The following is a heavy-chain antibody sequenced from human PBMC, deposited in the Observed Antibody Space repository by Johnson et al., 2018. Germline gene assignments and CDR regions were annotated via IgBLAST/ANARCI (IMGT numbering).Heavy chain of an antibody. CDR1: GFTFSSYG. CDR3: EKDRGIAAAGSPDDAFDI. J-gene: IGHJ3*02. CDR2: ISYDGSNK. V-gene: IGHV3-30*18. D-gene: IGHD6-13*01. Sequence: QVQLVESGGGVVQPGRSLRLSCAASGFTFSSYGMHWVRQAPGKGLEWVAVISYDGSNKYYADSVKGRFTISRDNSKNTLYLQMNSLRAEDTAVYYCEKDRGIAAAGSPDDAFDIWGQGTMVTVSS.